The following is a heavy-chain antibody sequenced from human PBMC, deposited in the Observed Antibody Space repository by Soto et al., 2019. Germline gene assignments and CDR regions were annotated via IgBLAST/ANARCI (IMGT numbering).Heavy chain of an antibody. D-gene: IGHD6-13*01. Sequence: ASVKVSCKASGYTFTGYYMHWLRQAPGQGLEWMGWINPNSGCTNYAQKFQGRVTMTRDTSISTAYMELSRLRSDDTAVYYCARVRVYSSSWYDYWGQGTLVTVSS. CDR2: INPNSGCT. V-gene: IGHV1-2*02. CDR1: GYTFTGYY. CDR3: ARVRVYSSSWYDY. J-gene: IGHJ4*02.